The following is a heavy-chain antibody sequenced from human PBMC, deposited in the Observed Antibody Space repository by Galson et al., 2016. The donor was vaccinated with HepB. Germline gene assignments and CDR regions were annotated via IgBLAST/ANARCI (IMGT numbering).Heavy chain of an antibody. Sequence: SLRLSCAASGFTVSSNYMSWVRQAPGKGLEWVSVIYSAGGTFYADSVKGRFSISRDNSKNTVYLQMNSLRAEGTAVYYCARSSGWYGYFQHWGQGTLVTVSS. CDR3: ARSSGWYGYFQH. D-gene: IGHD6-19*01. CDR1: GFTVSSNY. J-gene: IGHJ1*01. CDR2: IYSAGGT. V-gene: IGHV3-53*01.